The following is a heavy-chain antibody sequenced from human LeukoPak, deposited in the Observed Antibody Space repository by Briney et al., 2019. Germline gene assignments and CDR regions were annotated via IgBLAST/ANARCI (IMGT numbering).Heavy chain of an antibody. V-gene: IGHV3-23*01. Sequence: GGSLRLSCAASGFTFSSYAMSWVRQAPGKGLEWVSHISAGGGTTYYADSVKGRFTISRDNSKNTLYLQMNSLRAEDTAVYYCAKDRAAYSGARGFDYWGQGTLVTVS. J-gene: IGHJ4*02. CDR1: GFTFSSYA. D-gene: IGHD5-12*01. CDR3: AKDRAAYSGARGFDY. CDR2: ISAGGGTT.